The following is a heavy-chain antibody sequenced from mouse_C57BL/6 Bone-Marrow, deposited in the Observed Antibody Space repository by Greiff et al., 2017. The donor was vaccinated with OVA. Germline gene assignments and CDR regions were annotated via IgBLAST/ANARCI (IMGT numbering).Heavy chain of an antibody. J-gene: IGHJ2*01. CDR1: GYTFTSYW. Sequence: QVQLQQPGAELVKPGASVKMSCKASGYTFTSYWITWVKQRPGQGLEWIGDIYPGSGSTNYNEKFKSKATLTADTSSSTAYMQLSSLTSEDSAVYCCARRGGLGDYWGQGTTLTVSS. D-gene: IGHD4-1*01. CDR2: IYPGSGST. CDR3: ARRGGLGDY. V-gene: IGHV1-55*01.